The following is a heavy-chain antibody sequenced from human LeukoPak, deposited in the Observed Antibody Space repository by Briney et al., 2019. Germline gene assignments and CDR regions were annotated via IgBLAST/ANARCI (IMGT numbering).Heavy chain of an antibody. CDR2: INHSGST. J-gene: IGHJ4*02. D-gene: IGHD1-26*01. Sequence: SETLSLTCAVYGGSFSGYYWSWIRQPPGKGLEWIGEINHSGSTNYNPSLKSRVTISVDTSKNQFSLKLSSVTAADTAVYYCARGPVGATSNYWGQGTLVTVSS. CDR1: GGSFSGYY. V-gene: IGHV4-34*01. CDR3: ARGPVGATSNY.